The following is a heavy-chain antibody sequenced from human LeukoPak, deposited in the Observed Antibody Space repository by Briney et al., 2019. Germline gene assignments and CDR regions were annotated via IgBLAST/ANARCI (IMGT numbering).Heavy chain of an antibody. D-gene: IGHD1-26*01. CDR1: GGSFSSGRYY. J-gene: IGHJ4*02. CDR2: IYHSGST. CDR3: ARVPLDYSGSYSGEFDY. Sequence: SETLSLTCTVSGGSFSSGRYYWSWIRQPPGKGLEWIGYIYHSGSTYYNPSLKSRVTISVDTSKNQFSLKLSSVTAADTAVYYCARVPLDYSGSYSGEFDYWGQGTLVTVSS. V-gene: IGHV4-61*01.